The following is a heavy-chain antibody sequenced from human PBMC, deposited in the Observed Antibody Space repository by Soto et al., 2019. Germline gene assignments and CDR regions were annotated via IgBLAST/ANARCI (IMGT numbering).Heavy chain of an antibody. V-gene: IGHV3-30*18. Sequence: QVQLVESGGGVVQPGRSLRLSCAASGFTFSSYAMHWVRQAPGKGLDWVAVISYDGSNKYYADSVKGRFTISRDNSKNTLYLQMNSLRAEDTAVYYCAKDPEPYGRYGWIDPWGQGTLVTISS. D-gene: IGHD5-12*01. CDR2: ISYDGSNK. CDR3: AKDPEPYGRYGWIDP. CDR1: GFTFSSYA. J-gene: IGHJ5*02.